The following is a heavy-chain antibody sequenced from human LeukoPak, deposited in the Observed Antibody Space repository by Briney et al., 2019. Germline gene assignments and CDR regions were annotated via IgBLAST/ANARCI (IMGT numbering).Heavy chain of an antibody. J-gene: IGHJ3*02. D-gene: IGHD6-6*01. V-gene: IGHV1-69*06. Sequence: GASVKVSCKASGGTFSSYAISWVRQAPGQGLEWMGGIIPIFGTANYAQKFQGRVTITADKSTSTAYMELSSLRSEDTAVYYCARDQLLGAFDIWGQGTMVTVSS. CDR2: IIPIFGTA. CDR1: GGTFSSYA. CDR3: ARDQLLGAFDI.